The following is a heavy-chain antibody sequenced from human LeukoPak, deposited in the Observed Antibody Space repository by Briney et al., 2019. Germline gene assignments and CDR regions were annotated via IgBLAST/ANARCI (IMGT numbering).Heavy chain of an antibody. CDR2: IYYSGST. J-gene: IGHJ5*02. V-gene: IGHV4-39*01. D-gene: IGHD1-26*01. Sequence: SETLSHTCTVSGGSISSSPYYWGWIRQAPGKGLEWIGNIYYSGSTFYNPSLKSRVTISVDTSKNQFSLKLSSVTAADTAVYYCARVGVLNWFDPWGQGTPVTVSS. CDR3: ARVGVLNWFDP. CDR1: GGSISSSPYY.